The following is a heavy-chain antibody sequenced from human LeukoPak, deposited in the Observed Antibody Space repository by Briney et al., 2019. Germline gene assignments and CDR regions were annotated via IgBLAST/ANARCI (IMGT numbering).Heavy chain of an antibody. CDR2: IIPIFGTA. CDR3: ARDRGSGSYYDYFDY. V-gene: IGHV1-69*13. CDR1: GGTFSSYA. J-gene: IGHJ4*02. Sequence: SVKVSCKASGGTFSSYAISWVRQAPGQGLEWMGGIIPIFGTANYAQKFQGRVTITADESTSTAYMELSSLRSEDTAVYYCARDRGSGSYYDYFDYWGQGTLVTVSS. D-gene: IGHD1-26*01.